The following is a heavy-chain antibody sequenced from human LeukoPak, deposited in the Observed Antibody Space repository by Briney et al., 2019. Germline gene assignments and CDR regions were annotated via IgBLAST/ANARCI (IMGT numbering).Heavy chain of an antibody. D-gene: IGHD6-13*01. CDR3: ARVGGRPKTRYSSSWSADY. CDR1: GGSISSSSYY. CDR2: IYYSGST. J-gene: IGHJ4*02. V-gene: IGHV4-39*07. Sequence: SETLSLTCTVSGGSISSSSYYWGWIRQPPGKGLEWIGSIYYSGSTYYNPSLKSRVTISVDTSKNQFSLKLSSVTAADTAVYYCARVGGRPKTRYSSSWSADYWGQGTLVTVSS.